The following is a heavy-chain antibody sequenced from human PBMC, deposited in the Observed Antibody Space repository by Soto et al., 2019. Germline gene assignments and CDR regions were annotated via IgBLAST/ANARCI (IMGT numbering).Heavy chain of an antibody. D-gene: IGHD6-19*01. J-gene: IGHJ5*02. Sequence: QVQLVQSGAEVRKPGSSVKVSCQSFGGSFSSYAFSWVRQAPGQGLEWMAWINAKNGATNYAQKFRGRATVTRDTSISTTYLELSGLTSDDTAVYYCARAREDSSGWFDHWGQGTQVTVSP. V-gene: IGHV1-2*02. CDR1: GGSFSSYA. CDR3: ARAREDSSGWFDH. CDR2: INAKNGAT.